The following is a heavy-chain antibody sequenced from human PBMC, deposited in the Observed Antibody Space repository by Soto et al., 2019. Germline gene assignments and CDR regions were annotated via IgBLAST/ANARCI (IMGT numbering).Heavy chain of an antibody. V-gene: IGHV1-69*13. CDR3: ARGNRMVTQPYYFDY. Sequence: SVKVSCKASGGTFSSYAISWVRQAPGQGLEWMGGIIPIFGTANYAQKFQGRVTITADESTSTAYMELSSLRSEDTAVYYCARGNRMVTQPYYFDYWGQGTLVTVSS. J-gene: IGHJ4*02. D-gene: IGHD2-15*01. CDR2: IIPIFGTA. CDR1: GGTFSSYA.